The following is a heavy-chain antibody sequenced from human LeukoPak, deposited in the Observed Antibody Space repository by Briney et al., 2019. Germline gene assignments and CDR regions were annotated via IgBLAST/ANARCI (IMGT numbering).Heavy chain of an antibody. Sequence: SETLSLTCAVYGGSFSGYYWSWIRQPPGKGLEWIGEMNHSGSTNYNPSLKSRVAISVDTSKNQFSLKLSSVTAADTAVYYCARRLGRKFGERFYYYHYMDVWGKGTTVTISS. CDR3: ARRLGRKFGERFYYYHYMDV. D-gene: IGHD3-10*01. J-gene: IGHJ6*03. CDR2: MNHSGST. CDR1: GGSFSGYY. V-gene: IGHV4-34*01.